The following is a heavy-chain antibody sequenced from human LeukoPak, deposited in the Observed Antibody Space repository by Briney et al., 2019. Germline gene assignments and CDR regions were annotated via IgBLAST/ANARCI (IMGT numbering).Heavy chain of an antibody. CDR2: INPMFDTL. CDR3: AAGRRLGEIFFDY. CDR1: EGTLGAYS. Sequence: ASVKVSCKASEGTLGAYSIDWIRQAPGQGLEWIGGINPMFDTLQYSQRFQGRVKITTDESTNTVFLEMSSLKFDDTAVYYCAAGRRLGEIFFDYWGQGTLVIVPS. J-gene: IGHJ4*02. D-gene: IGHD3-10*01. V-gene: IGHV1-69*05.